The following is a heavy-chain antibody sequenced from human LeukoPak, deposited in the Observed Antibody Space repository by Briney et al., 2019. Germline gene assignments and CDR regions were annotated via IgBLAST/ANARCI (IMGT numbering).Heavy chain of an antibody. D-gene: IGHD3-16*02. CDR1: GFTFSNAW. CDR3: TTAPIMITFGGVIVYFDY. CDR2: IKSKTDGGTT. Sequence: GGSLRLSCAASGFTFSNAWMRWVRQAPGKGLEWVGRIKSKTDGGTTDYAAPVKGRFTISRDDSKNTLYLQMNSLKTEDTAVYYCTTAPIMITFGGVIVYFDYWGQGTLVTVSS. J-gene: IGHJ4*02. V-gene: IGHV3-15*01.